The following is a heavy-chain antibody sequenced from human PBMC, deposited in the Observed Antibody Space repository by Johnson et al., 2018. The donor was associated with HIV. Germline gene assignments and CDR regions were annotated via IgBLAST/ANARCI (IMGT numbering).Heavy chain of an antibody. CDR1: GFTFSSYA. CDR2: ISYDGSNK. J-gene: IGHJ3*02. D-gene: IGHD1-26*01. CDR3: ARDRGRWELLGGRAFDI. V-gene: IGHV3-30*04. Sequence: VQVVESGGGVVQPGMSLRLSCAASGFTFSSYAMHWVRPAPGKGLEWVAVISYDGSNKYYAASVKGRFTISRDNSKNTLYLQMNSLRAEDTAVYYCARDRGRWELLGGRAFDIWGQGTMVTVSS.